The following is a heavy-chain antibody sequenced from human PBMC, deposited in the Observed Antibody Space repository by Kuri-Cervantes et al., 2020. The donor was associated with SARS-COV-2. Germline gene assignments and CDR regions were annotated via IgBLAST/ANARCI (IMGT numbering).Heavy chain of an antibody. CDR3: ATLPEGPGSSSWYYGYYCYGMDV. CDR1: GGSFSGYY. V-gene: IGHV4-34*01. CDR2: INHSGST. D-gene: IGHD6-13*01. J-gene: IGHJ6*02. Sequence: SETLSLTCAVYGGSFSGYYWSWIRQPPGKGLEWIGEINHSGSTNYNPSLKSRVTISVDTSKNQFSLKLSSVTAADTAVYYCATLPEGPGSSSWYYGYYCYGMDVWGQGTTVTVSS.